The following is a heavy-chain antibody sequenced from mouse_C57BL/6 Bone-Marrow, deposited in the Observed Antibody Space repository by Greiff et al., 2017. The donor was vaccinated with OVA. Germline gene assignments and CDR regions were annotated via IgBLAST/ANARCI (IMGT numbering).Heavy chain of an antibody. V-gene: IGHV6-3*01. J-gene: IGHJ3*01. CDR1: GFTFSNYW. CDR2: IRLKSDNYAT. CDR3: TGRAGFAY. D-gene: IGHD3-1*01. Sequence: EVHLVASGGGLVQPGGSMKLSCVASGFTFSNYWMNWVRQSPEKGLEWVAQIRLKSDNYATHYAESVKGRFTISRDDSKSSVYMQMNNLRAEDTGIYYCTGRAGFAYWGQGTLVTVSA.